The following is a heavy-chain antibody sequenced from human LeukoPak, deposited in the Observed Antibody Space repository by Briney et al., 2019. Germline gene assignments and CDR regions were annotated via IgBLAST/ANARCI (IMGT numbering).Heavy chain of an antibody. J-gene: IGHJ4*02. D-gene: IGHD6-19*01. CDR1: GYTFTSYD. CDR3: ASGGGYSSNFDC. V-gene: IGHV1-8*01. Sequence: ASVKVSCKASGYTFTSYDINWVRQATGQGLEWMGWMNPNSGNTGYAQKFQGRVTMTRNTSISTAYMELSNLRSEDTAVYYCASGGGYSSNFDCWGQGTLVTVSS. CDR2: MNPNSGNT.